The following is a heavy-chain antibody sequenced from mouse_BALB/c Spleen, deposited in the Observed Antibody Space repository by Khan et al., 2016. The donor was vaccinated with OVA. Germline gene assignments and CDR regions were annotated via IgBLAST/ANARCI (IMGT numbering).Heavy chain of an antibody. D-gene: IGHD1-1*02. CDR3: ASGGYWYFDF. J-gene: IGHJ1*01. CDR2: INTYTGEP. Sequence: QIQLVQSGPEVKKPGETVKISCKASGYSFTNYGMNWVRQAPGKGLKWMGWINTYTGEPTYADDFKGRFAFSLETSASTAYLQINNLKNEDTATYFCASGGYWYFDFWGEGTTVTVSS. V-gene: IGHV9-3-1*01. CDR1: GYSFTNYG.